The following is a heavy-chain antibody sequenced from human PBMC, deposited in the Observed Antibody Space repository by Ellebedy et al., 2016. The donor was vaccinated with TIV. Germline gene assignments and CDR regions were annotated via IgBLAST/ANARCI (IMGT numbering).Heavy chain of an antibody. V-gene: IGHV3-7*03. J-gene: IGHJ4*02. CDR2: IYHDGSAQ. CDR1: GFSFRSYW. D-gene: IGHD6-13*01. CDR3: ARAVGGSSSL. Sequence: GESLKISCAASGFSFRSYWMSWVRQAPGKGLEWVANIYHDGSAQYYVDSVKGRFSISRDNAKNSLYLQMNSLRAEDTAVYYCARAVGGSSSLWGQGTLVTVSS.